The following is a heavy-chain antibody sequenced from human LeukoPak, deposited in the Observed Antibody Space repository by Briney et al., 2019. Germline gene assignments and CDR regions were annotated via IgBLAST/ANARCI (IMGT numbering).Heavy chain of an antibody. V-gene: IGHV1-8*01. CDR1: GYTFTIYD. CDR2: MNPNRGNT. D-gene: IGHD3-3*01. Sequence: ASVTVSFTASGYTFTIYDINWVRQAPGQGLEGMGWMNPNRGNTGYAQKFQGRVTMTRNTSISTAYMELSSLRSEDTAVYYCARATRVYDFWSGYYSANYYYYYMDVWGKGTTVTVSS. J-gene: IGHJ6*03. CDR3: ARATRVYDFWSGYYSANYYYYYMDV.